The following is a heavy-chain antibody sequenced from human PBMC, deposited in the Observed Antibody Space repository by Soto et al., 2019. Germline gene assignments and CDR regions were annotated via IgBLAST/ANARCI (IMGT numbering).Heavy chain of an antibody. V-gene: IGHV3-30*18. Sequence: PGGSLRLSCAASGFTFSNYGMHWVRQAPGKGLEWVAVISYDGDNKYYADSVKGRFTISRDNSKNTLYLQMNSLRAEDTAVYYCAKDRGIAAPGNRYDFDYWGQGTLVTVSS. J-gene: IGHJ4*02. D-gene: IGHD6-13*01. CDR1: GFTFSNYG. CDR2: ISYDGDNK. CDR3: AKDRGIAAPGNRYDFDY.